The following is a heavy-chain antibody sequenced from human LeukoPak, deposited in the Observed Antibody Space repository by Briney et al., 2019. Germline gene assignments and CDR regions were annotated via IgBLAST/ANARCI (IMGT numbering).Heavy chain of an antibody. CDR2: INPNSGDA. D-gene: IGHD1-26*01. CDR1: GYTFTGYY. V-gene: IGHV1-2*02. J-gene: IGHJ4*02. CDR3: ARAGPLYSGAYLGY. Sequence: GSVKVSCKASGYTFTGYYMPWVRQAPGQGLEWRGWINPNSGDANYAQKFQGRVTMTRDTSISTAYMELSRLRSDDTAVYYCARAGPLYSGAYLGYWGQGTLVTVSS.